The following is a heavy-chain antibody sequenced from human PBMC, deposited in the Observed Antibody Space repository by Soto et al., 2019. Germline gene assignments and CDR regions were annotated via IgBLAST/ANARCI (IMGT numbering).Heavy chain of an antibody. CDR3: ARNVCPHSNPSLLDP. V-gene: IGHV3-30-3*01. J-gene: IGHJ5*02. Sequence: QVQLVESGGGVVQPGRSLRLSCVASGFSFRNSAMHWVRQAPGKGLEWVAMISFDGYNKYHAESVRGRFTISRDNPKSTLYMQMTSLRAEDTAVYFCARNVCPHSNPSLLDPWGQGTLVTVSS. CDR2: ISFDGYNK. D-gene: IGHD4-4*01. CDR1: GFSFRNSA.